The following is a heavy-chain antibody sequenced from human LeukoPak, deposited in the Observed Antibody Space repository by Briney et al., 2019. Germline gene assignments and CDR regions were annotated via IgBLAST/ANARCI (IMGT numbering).Heavy chain of an antibody. CDR1: GGSISSYY. J-gene: IGHJ4*02. CDR3: AVGHCSGGSCYSGAFDY. V-gene: IGHV4-59*08. CDR2: IYYSGST. D-gene: IGHD2-15*01. Sequence: SETLSLTCTVSGGSISSYYWSWIRQPPGKGLEWIGYIYYSGSTNYNPSLKSRVTISVDTSKNQFSLKLSSVTAADTAVYYCAVGHCSGGSCYSGAFDYWGQGTLVTVSS.